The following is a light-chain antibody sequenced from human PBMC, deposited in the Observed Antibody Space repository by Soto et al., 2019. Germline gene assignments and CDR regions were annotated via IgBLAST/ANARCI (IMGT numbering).Light chain of an antibody. V-gene: IGKV1-27*01. Sequence: DIRMTQSPSSLSASVGDRVTITCRASQGIGNYLAWYQQKPGKVPKLLIYAASTLQSGVPSRFSGSGSGTDFTLTISSLQPEDVATYFCQRYNSGPRTLGQGTKVEI. J-gene: IGKJ1*01. CDR3: QRYNSGPRT. CDR1: QGIGNY. CDR2: AAS.